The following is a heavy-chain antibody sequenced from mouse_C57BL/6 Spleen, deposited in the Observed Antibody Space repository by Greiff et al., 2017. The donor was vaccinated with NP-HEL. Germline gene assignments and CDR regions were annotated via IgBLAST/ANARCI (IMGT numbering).Heavy chain of an antibody. Sequence: QVQLQQPGAELVKPGASVKMSCMASGYTFTSYWITWVKQRPGQGLEWIGDIYPGSGSTNYNEKFKSKATLTVDTSSSTAYMQLSSLTSEDSAVYYCARGSTMVTTSWYFDVWGTGTTVTVSS. CDR2: IYPGSGST. D-gene: IGHD2-2*01. V-gene: IGHV1-55*01. J-gene: IGHJ1*03. CDR3: ARGSTMVTTSWYFDV. CDR1: GYTFTSYW.